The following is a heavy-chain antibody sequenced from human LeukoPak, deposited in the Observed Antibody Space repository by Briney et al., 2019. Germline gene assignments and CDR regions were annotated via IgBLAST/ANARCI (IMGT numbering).Heavy chain of an antibody. D-gene: IGHD3/OR15-3a*01. Sequence: GGSLRLSCAASGFTFSSYAMSWVRQAPGKGLEWVSVVSSSGGNTYNADSVRGRFTISRDNSKNTLYLQMNSLRAEDTAVYYCAKEDWLGFDYWGQGTLVTVSS. CDR3: AKEDWLGFDY. CDR1: GFTFSSYA. J-gene: IGHJ4*02. V-gene: IGHV3-23*01. CDR2: VSSSGGNT.